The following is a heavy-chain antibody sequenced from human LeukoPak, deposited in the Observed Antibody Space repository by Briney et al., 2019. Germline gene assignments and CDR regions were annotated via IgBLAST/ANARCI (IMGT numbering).Heavy chain of an antibody. CDR1: GFDLSDYY. V-gene: IGHV3-11*01. J-gene: IGHJ4*02. CDR3: ARRRDYFDY. Sequence: PGGSLRLSCVVSGFDLSDYYMSWIRQAPGKGLEWISYISGSGGNIYFADSVKGRFTMSRENARGSLYLQMNSLRADDTAIYYCARRRDYFDYWGQGTLVTVSS. CDR2: ISGSGGNI.